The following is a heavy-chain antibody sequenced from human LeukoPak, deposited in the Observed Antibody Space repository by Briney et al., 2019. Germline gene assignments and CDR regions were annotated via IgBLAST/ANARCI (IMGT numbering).Heavy chain of an antibody. CDR1: GGSISSSSYY. CDR3: ARGEGQLWANFDY. V-gene: IGHV4-39*07. CDR2: IYYSGST. Sequence: SETLSLTCTVSGGSISSSSYYWGWIRQPPGKGLEWIGSIYYSGSTYYNPSLKSRVTISVDTSKNQFSLKLSSVTAADTAVYYCARGEGQLWANFDYWGQGTLVTVSS. D-gene: IGHD5-18*01. J-gene: IGHJ4*02.